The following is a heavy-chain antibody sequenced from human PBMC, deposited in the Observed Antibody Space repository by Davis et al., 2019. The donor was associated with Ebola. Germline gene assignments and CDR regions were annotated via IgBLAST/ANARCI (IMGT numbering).Heavy chain of an antibody. CDR2: INHSGST. CDR3: ARGRSRSGGDC. Sequence: PSETLSLTCAVYGGSFSGYYWSWIRQPPGKGLEWIGEINHSGSTNYNPSLKSRVTISVDTSKNQFSLKLSSVTAADTAVYYCARGRSRSGGDCWGQGTLVTVSS. CDR1: GGSFSGYY. J-gene: IGHJ4*02. V-gene: IGHV4-34*01. D-gene: IGHD3-10*01.